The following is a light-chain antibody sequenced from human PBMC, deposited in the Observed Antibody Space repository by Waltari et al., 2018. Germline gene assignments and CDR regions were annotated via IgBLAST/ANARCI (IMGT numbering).Light chain of an antibody. CDR2: DVT. CDR1: SSDVGGYNY. V-gene: IGLV2-14*01. CDR3: SSYTSSSSYV. J-gene: IGLJ1*01. Sequence: QSALTQPASVSGSPGQSITISCTGPSSDVGGYNYVSWYQQHPGKAPQLMIYDVTKRPSGVSNRFSGSKSANTASLTISGLQAEDEADYYCSSYTSSSSYVFGTGTKVTVL.